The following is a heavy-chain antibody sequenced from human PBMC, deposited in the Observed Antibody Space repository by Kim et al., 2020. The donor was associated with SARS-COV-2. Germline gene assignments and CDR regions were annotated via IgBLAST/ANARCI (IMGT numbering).Heavy chain of an antibody. Sequence: TGNPTYAQGFTGRSVISVDTSVNTAYLEISNLKTEDTAVYYCARNLYGMDVWGQGTTVTVSS. V-gene: IGHV7-4-1*02. CDR2: TGNP. J-gene: IGHJ6*02. CDR3: ARNLYGMDV.